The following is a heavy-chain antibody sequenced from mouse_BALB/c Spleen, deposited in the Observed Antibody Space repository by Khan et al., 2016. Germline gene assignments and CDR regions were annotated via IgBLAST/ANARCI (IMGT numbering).Heavy chain of an antibody. J-gene: IGHJ2*01. CDR1: GYTFTNYG. V-gene: IGHV9-3*02. CDR2: INTNTGEP. CDR3: AIEYGSSLDYYDY. D-gene: IGHD1-1*01. Sequence: QIQLVQSGPELKKPGETVKISCKASGYTFTNYGMNWVKQAPGKGLKWMGWINTNTGEPTYAEEFKGRFAFSLETSTSTAYLPINNLTYEDTATYLCAIEYGSSLDYYDYWGQGTTRAVSS.